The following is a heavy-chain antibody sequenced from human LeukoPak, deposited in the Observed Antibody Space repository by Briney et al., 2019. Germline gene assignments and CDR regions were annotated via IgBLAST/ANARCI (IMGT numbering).Heavy chain of an antibody. V-gene: IGHV1-2*02. CDR3: ARAVVVPAANNDY. CDR2: INPNSGGT. CDR1: GYTFTGYY. D-gene: IGHD2-2*01. Sequence: ASVKVSCKASGYTFTGYYMHWVRQAPGQGLDWMGWINPNSGGTNYAQKFQGRVTMTRDTSISTAYVELSRLRSDDTAVYYCARAVVVPAANNDYWGQGTLVTVSS. J-gene: IGHJ4*02.